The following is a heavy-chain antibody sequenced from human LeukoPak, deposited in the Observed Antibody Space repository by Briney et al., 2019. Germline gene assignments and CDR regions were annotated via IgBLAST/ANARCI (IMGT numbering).Heavy chain of an antibody. CDR2: INHSGST. V-gene: IGHV4-34*01. CDR3: ARGLENYYDSGSP. CDR1: GGSFSGYY. D-gene: IGHD3-22*01. Sequence: SETLSLTCAVYGGSFSGYYWSWIRQPPGKGLEWIGEINHSGSTNYNPSLKSRVTISVDTSKNQFSLKLSSVTAADTAVYYCARGLENYYDSGSPWGQGTMVTVSS. J-gene: IGHJ3*01.